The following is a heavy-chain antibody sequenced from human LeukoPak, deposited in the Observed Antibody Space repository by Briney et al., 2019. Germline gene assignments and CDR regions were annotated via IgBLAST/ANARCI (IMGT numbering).Heavy chain of an antibody. D-gene: IGHD3-10*01. CDR2: ISYDGSSK. J-gene: IGHJ3*02. CDR3: AKDRGVRAFDI. V-gene: IGHV3-30-3*01. CDR1: GITLSSYD. Sequence: GGPLRLSCAASGITLSSYDMHWVRQAPGKALEWVAVISYDGSSKDYADSVKGRFTISRDNSKNTLDLQMNSLRAEDTAVYYCAKDRGVRAFDIWGQGTMVTVSS.